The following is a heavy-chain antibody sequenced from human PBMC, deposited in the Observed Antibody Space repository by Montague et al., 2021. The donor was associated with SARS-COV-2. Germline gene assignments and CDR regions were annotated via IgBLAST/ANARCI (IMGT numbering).Heavy chain of an antibody. Sequence: IYASGSTKSHPSLKSRVTISVDTSKKQFSLKVSSVTAADTAVYDCAIDLSSSWSYWFDPWGQGTLVTVSP. CDR2: IYASGST. CDR3: AIDLSSSWSYWFDP. J-gene: IGHJ5*02. D-gene: IGHD6-13*01. V-gene: IGHV4-4*07.